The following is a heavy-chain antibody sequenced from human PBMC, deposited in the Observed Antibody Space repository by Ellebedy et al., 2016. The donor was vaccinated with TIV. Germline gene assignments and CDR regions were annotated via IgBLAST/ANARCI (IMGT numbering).Heavy chain of an antibody. CDR3: AGRSGTYSDAFDI. J-gene: IGHJ3*02. V-gene: IGHV3-48*04. D-gene: IGHD1-26*01. CDR2: IGSSSTTI. Sequence: GESLKISXAASGFAFSSYAMHWVRQAPGKGLAWVSYIGSSSTTIYYADSVKGRFTVSRDNAKNSLYLQLNSLSAEDTAVYYCAGRSGTYSDAFDIWGQGTMVTVSS. CDR1: GFAFSSYA.